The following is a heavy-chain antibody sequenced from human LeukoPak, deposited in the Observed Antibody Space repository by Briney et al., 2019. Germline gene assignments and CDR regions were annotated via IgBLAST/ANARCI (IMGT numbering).Heavy chain of an antibody. J-gene: IGHJ4*02. V-gene: IGHV3-7*01. CDR1: GFTFSSYS. CDR3: ASLPPPYYDSSGPHY. Sequence: PGGSLRLSCAASGFTFSSYSMNWVRQAPGKGLEWVANIKQDGSEKYYVDSVKGRFTISRDNAKNSLYLQMNSLRAEDTAVYYCASLPPPYYDSSGPHYWGQGTLVTVSS. D-gene: IGHD3-22*01. CDR2: IKQDGSEK.